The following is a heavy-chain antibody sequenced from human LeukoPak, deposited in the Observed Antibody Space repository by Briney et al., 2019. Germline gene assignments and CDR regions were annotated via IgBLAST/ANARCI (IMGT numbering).Heavy chain of an antibody. CDR3: ASVLYCGPDCYSGRYFFDY. CDR2: INPSGGST. J-gene: IGHJ4*02. V-gene: IGHV1-46*01. D-gene: IGHD2-21*02. Sequence: ASVKVSCKASGYTCTSYYIHWVRQAPGQGLEWMGIINPSGGSTSYAQKFQGRVTMTRDTSTSTVYMGLSSLRSEDTAVYYCASVLYCGPDCYSGRYFFDYWGQGTLVTVSS. CDR1: GYTCTSYY.